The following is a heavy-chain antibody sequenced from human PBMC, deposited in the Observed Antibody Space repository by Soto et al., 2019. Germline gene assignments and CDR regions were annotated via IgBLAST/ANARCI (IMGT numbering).Heavy chain of an antibody. J-gene: IGHJ6*02. CDR1: GYTFTSYG. CDR3: ARVGDILTGSTTYYYYYGMDV. D-gene: IGHD3-9*01. Sequence: QVQLVQSGAEVKKPGASVKVSCKASGYTFTSYGINWVRQAPGQGLEWMGWISPYNGNTNYAQKLQGRVTMTTDTSATTAYMALRSLRSDDTAVYYCARVGDILTGSTTYYYYYGMDVWGQGTTVTVSS. CDR2: ISPYNGNT. V-gene: IGHV1-18*01.